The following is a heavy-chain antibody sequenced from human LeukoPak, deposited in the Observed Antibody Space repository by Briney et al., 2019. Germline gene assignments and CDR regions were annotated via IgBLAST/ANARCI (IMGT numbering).Heavy chain of an antibody. J-gene: IGHJ4*02. V-gene: IGHV3-33*01. CDR3: ARVSDYSNYFDY. D-gene: IGHD4-11*01. Sequence: GRSLRLSCAASGFSFSSNGMHWVRQAPGKGLEWVAVIWYDGSNKYYADSVKGQFTISRDNSKNTLYLQMNSLRAEDTAVYYCARVSDYSNYFDYWGQGTLVTVSS. CDR2: IWYDGSNK. CDR1: GFSFSSNG.